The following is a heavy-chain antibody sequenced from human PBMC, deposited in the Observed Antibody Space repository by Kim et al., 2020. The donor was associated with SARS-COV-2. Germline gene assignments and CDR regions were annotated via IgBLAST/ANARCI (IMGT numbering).Heavy chain of an antibody. J-gene: IGHJ4*02. D-gene: IGHD5-12*01. CDR1: GFTFSGYS. V-gene: IGHV3-21*01. Sequence: GGSLRLSCAASGFTFSGYSMNRVRQAPGKGLEWVSSISSSSSYIDYADSVKGRFTISRDHAKNSLYLQMNSLRAEDTAVYYCARDRWRGWLQPDYWGQGTLVTVSS. CDR2: ISSSSSYI. CDR3: ARDRWRGWLQPDY.